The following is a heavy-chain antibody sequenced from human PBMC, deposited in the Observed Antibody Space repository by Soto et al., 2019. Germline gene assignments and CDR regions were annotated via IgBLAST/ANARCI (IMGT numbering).Heavy chain of an antibody. CDR1: GGSISSYY. V-gene: IGHV4-59*01. Sequence: SETLSLTCTVSGGSISSYYWSWIRQPPGKGLEWIGYIYYSGSTNYNPSLKSRVTISVDTSKNQFSLKLSSVTAADTAVYYCARVLVVPAAVIDYWGQGTLVTVSS. CDR2: IYYSGST. J-gene: IGHJ4*02. CDR3: ARVLVVPAAVIDY. D-gene: IGHD2-2*01.